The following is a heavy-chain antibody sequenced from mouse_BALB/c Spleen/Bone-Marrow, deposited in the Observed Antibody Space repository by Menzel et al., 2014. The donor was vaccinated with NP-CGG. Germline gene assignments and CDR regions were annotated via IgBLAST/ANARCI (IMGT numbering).Heavy chain of an antibody. J-gene: IGHJ1*01. D-gene: IGHD1-1*01. V-gene: IGHV5-17*02. Sequence: EVQGVESGGGLVQPGGSRKLPCAASGFTFXSFGMHWVRQAPEKGLEWVAYISSGSSTIYYADTVKGRFTISRDNPKNTLFLQMTSLRSEDTAMYYCARRGSNHWYFDVWGAGTTVTVSS. CDR3: ARRGSNHWYFDV. CDR2: ISSGSSTI. CDR1: GFTFXSFG.